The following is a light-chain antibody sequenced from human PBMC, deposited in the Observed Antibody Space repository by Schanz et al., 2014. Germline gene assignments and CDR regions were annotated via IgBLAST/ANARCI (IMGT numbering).Light chain of an antibody. V-gene: IGKV3-20*01. J-gene: IGKJ1*01. CDR3: QHYGSSLRT. CDR1: QSLNSN. Sequence: EIVMTQSPATLSVSPGEGATLSCRASQSLNSNLAWYQQRPGQAPRLLIYGASRRATGIPDRFSGSGSGTGFTLTISRLEPEDFAVYYCQHYGSSLRTFGQGTKVEIK. CDR2: GAS.